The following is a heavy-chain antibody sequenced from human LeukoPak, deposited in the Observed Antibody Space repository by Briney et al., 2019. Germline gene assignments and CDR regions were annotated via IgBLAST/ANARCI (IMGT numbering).Heavy chain of an antibody. CDR3: ARIRGIAAAGDY. CDR2: IKQDGSEK. D-gene: IGHD6-13*01. V-gene: IGHV3-7*04. CDR1: GFTFSSYW. Sequence: GGSLRLSCAASGFTFSSYWMSWVRQPPGRGLEWVANIKQDGSEKYYVDSVKGRFTISRDNARNSLYLQMNSLTAEDTAVYYCARIRGIAAAGDYWGQGTLVTVSS. J-gene: IGHJ4*02.